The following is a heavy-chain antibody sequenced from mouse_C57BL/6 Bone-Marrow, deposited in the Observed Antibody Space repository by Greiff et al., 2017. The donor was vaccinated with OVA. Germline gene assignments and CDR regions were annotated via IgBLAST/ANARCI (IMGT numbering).Heavy chain of an antibody. CDR3: ARVYAAMDY. J-gene: IGHJ4*01. CDR1: GYTFTDYY. V-gene: IGHV1-76*01. Sequence: VHLVESGAELVRPGASVKLSCKASGYTFTDYYINWVKQRPGQGLEWIARIYPGSGNTYYNEKFKGKATLTAEKSSSTAYMQLSSLTSEDAAVYFCARVYAAMDYWGQGTSVTVSS. CDR2: IYPGSGNT. D-gene: IGHD2-10*02.